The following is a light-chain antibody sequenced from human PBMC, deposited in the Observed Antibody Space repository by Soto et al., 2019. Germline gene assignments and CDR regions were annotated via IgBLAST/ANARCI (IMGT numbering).Light chain of an antibody. CDR3: QQYGTSPLYT. V-gene: IGKV3-20*01. CDR1: QSVGSNY. CDR2: DAS. Sequence: DIVLTQSPGTLSLSPGERATLSCRASQSVGSNYLAWYQQKPGQSPRLLIYDASSRATGIPDRFSGTGSGTDFTLTISRLEPEVFAEYYCQQYGTSPLYTFGQGTKLEIK. J-gene: IGKJ2*01.